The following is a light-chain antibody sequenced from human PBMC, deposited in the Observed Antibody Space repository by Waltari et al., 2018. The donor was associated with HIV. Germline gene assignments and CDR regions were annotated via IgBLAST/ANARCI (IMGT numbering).Light chain of an antibody. J-gene: IGKJ4*01. CDR2: GAS. CDR1: QTIRTN. V-gene: IGKV3-15*01. Sequence: EIVMTQSPATLSVSPGERATLSCRASQTIRTNLAWYQQKPGQAPRLLIFGASTRATDIPTRFSGSGSGTGFTLTISSLQSEDFAVYFCQQYSNWPPLTFGGGTKVEIK. CDR3: QQYSNWPPLT.